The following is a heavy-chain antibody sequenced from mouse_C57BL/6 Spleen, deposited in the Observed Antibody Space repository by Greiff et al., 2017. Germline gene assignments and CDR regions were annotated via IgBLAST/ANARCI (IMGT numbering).Heavy chain of an antibody. V-gene: IGHV1-69*01. D-gene: IGHD1-1*01. CDR1: GYTFTSYW. CDR2: IDPSDSYP. Sequence: QVKLQQPGAELVMPGASVKLSCKASGYTFTSYWMHWVKQRPGQGLEWIGEIDPSDSYPNYNQKFKGKSTLTVDKSSSTAYMQPSSLTSEDSAVYYCARWNSTVPQSWFAYWGQGTLVTVSA. CDR3: ARWNSTVPQSWFAY. J-gene: IGHJ3*01.